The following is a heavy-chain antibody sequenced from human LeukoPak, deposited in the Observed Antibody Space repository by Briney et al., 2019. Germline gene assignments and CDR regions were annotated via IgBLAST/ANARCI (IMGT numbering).Heavy chain of an antibody. CDR3: ARGPSSGVTDA. V-gene: IGHV3-74*01. CDR2: INGDGSSS. J-gene: IGHJ5*02. CDR1: GFTFSSYG. Sequence: PGRSLRLSCAASGFTFSSYGMHWVRQAPGKGLVWVSRINGDGSSSNYADSVKGRFTISRDNAKNTLYLQMNSLRVDDTAVYYCARGPSSGVTDAWGQGTLVTVSS. D-gene: IGHD2-21*02.